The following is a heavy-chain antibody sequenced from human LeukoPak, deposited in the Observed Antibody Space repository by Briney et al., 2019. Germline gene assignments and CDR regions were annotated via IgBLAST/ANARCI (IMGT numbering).Heavy chain of an antibody. V-gene: IGHV4-31*03. Sequence: SQTLSLTCTVSGGSISSGGYYWSWIRQHPGKGLEWIGYIYYSGSTYYNPSLKSRVTISVDTSKNQFSLKLSSVTAADTAVYYCARVPGVVPAAIEIWTPFDYWGQGTLVTVSS. CDR3: ARVPGVVPAAIEIWTPFDY. CDR1: GGSISSGGYY. D-gene: IGHD2-2*01. CDR2: IYYSGST. J-gene: IGHJ4*02.